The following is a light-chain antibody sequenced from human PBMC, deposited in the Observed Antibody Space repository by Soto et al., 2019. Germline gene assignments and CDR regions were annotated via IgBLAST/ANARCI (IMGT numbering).Light chain of an antibody. CDR1: QTVYTW. V-gene: IGKV1-5*03. J-gene: IGKJ2*01. Sequence: DIQMTQSPSTLSASIGDRVTITCRASQTVYTWLAWYQQKPGTAPKLLIYEESTLHSGVPSRFTGSGSGTEFTLVISRLQPDDFATYYCQQYSSYSPYTFGQGTKVEI. CDR2: EES. CDR3: QQYSSYSPYT.